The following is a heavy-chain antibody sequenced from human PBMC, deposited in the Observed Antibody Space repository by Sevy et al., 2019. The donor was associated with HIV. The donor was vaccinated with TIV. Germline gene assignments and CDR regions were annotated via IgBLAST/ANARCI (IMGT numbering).Heavy chain of an antibody. V-gene: IGHV4-39*01. D-gene: IGHD3-10*01. CDR3: ARRRVGDYYASGTPPLVNGPFDI. CDR1: GGSISSSDNY. Sequence: WGSLSLTCTVSGGSISSSDNYWVRIRQPPGKGLDWIVSSYYSVSSYYNPSLTRRVTISVDTSKNQFSLKLRSVTAADTAVYYCARRRVGDYYASGTPPLVNGPFDIWGQGTMVTVSS. J-gene: IGHJ3*02. CDR2: SYYSVSS.